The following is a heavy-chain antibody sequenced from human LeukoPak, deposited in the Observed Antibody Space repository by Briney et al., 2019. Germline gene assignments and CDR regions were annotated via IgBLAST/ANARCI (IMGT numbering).Heavy chain of an antibody. Sequence: GESLKISCKGSGYSFTSYWIGWVRQMPGKGLEWMGIIYPGDSDTRYSPSFQGQVTISADKSISTAYLQWSSLKASDTAVYYCARGIGHYYGSGSYGGIDYWGQGTLVTVSS. CDR2: IYPGDSDT. V-gene: IGHV5-51*01. CDR3: ARGIGHYYGSGSYGGIDY. D-gene: IGHD3-10*01. J-gene: IGHJ4*02. CDR1: GYSFTSYW.